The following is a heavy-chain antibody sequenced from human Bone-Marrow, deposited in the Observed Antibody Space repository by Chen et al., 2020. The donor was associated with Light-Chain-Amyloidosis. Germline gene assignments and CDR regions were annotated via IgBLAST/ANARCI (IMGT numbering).Heavy chain of an antibody. CDR3: GRGGRGQLVRGRFDY. CDR2: ISHSGST. D-gene: IGHD6-13*01. Sequence: QVHLQQWGAGLLKPSETLSLTCAVYGGSISDFHWSWIRQPPGKGLEWIGEISHSGSTNYNQTIKSRVNISVDTSKNRFSLKLNTVTAADTAVYYCGRGGRGQLVRGRFDYWGQGTLVTVPS. J-gene: IGHJ4*02. CDR1: GGSISDFH. V-gene: IGHV4-34*01.